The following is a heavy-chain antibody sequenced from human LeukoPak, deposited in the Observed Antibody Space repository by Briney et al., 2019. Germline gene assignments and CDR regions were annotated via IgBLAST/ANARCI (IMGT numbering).Heavy chain of an antibody. V-gene: IGHV3-30-3*01. D-gene: IGHD2-2*01. CDR3: ARDPEELIPAAPLGPSYYYYYMDV. J-gene: IGHJ6*03. CDR2: ISYDGSNK. Sequence: QSGRSLRLSCAASGFTFSSYAMHWVRQAPGKGLEWVAVISYDGSNKYYADSVKGRFTISRDNSKNTLYLQMNSLRAEDTAVYYCARDPEELIPAAPLGPSYYYYYMDVWGKGTTVTVSS. CDR1: GFTFSSYA.